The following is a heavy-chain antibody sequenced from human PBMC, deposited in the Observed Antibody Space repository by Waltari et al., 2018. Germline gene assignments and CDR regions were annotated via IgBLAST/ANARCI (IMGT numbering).Heavy chain of an antibody. Sequence: EVQLVESGGGLVQPGGSLRLSCAASGFTFSSYSMNWVRQAPGKGLEWVSYISSSSSTITYADSVKGRFTISRDNAKNSLYLQMNSLRAEDTAVYYCARDRRGDPGLFDYWGQGTLVTVSS. CDR1: GFTFSSYS. V-gene: IGHV3-48*04. CDR2: ISSSSSTI. D-gene: IGHD7-27*01. J-gene: IGHJ4*02. CDR3: ARDRRGDPGLFDY.